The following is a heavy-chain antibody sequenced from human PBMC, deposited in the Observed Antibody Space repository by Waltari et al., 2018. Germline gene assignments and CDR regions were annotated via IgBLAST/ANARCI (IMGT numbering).Heavy chain of an antibody. J-gene: IGHJ4*02. Sequence: QVQLQQWGAGLLKPSETLSLTCAVYGGSFSGYYRSWIRQPPGKGLEWIGEINHSGSTNYNPSLKSRVTISVDTSKNQFSLKLSSVTAADTAVYYCARVPRYYGSGSRRYFDYWGQGTLVTVSS. CDR2: INHSGST. CDR3: ARVPRYYGSGSRRYFDY. D-gene: IGHD3-10*01. V-gene: IGHV4-34*01. CDR1: GGSFSGYY.